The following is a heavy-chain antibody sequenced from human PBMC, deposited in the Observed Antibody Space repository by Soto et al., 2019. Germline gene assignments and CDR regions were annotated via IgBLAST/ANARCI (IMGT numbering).Heavy chain of an antibody. CDR3: ARVGYGSGNYYFDY. V-gene: IGHV3-48*03. D-gene: IGHD3-10*01. J-gene: IGHJ4*02. CDR2: ISSSGATI. CDR1: GFSLSSYE. Sequence: GSLRLSCTASGFSLSSYEINWVRQAPGKGLEWISYISSSGATISYADSVKGRSTISRDNAKNSLYLQMDSLRVEDTAIYYCARVGYGSGNYYFDYWGQGTLVTVS.